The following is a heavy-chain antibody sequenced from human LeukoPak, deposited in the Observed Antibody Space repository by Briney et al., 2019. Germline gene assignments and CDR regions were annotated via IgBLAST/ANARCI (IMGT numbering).Heavy chain of an antibody. CDR3: ARDGIFDY. CDR1: GGTFSSYA. J-gene: IGHJ4*02. Sequence: GASVKVSCKASGGTFSSYAISWVRQAPGQGLEWMGGINPIIDTANYAQRFQGRVTMTRDTSTSTVYMELSSLRSEDTAVYYCARDGIFDYWGQGTLVTVSS. V-gene: IGHV1-69*05. D-gene: IGHD1-1*01. CDR2: INPIIDTA.